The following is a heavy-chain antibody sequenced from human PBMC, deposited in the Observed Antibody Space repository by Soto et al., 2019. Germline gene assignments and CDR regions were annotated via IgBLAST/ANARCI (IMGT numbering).Heavy chain of an antibody. J-gene: IGHJ5*02. CDR3: ARSSGSNWMFYWFDP. D-gene: IGHD6-13*01. CDR2: ISAYNGNT. CDR1: GYTFTSYA. Sequence: ASVKVSCKASGYTFTSYAISWVRQAPGQGLEWMGWISAYNGNTNYAQKLQGRVTMTTDTSTSTAYMELRSLRSDDTAVYYCARSSGSNWMFYWFDPWGQGTLVTVSS. V-gene: IGHV1-18*01.